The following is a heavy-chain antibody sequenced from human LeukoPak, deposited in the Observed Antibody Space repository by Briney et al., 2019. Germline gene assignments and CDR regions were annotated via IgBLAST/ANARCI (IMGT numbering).Heavy chain of an antibody. D-gene: IGHD6-13*01. CDR3: AKAPATANYYFDY. CDR1: GFTFSSYS. CDR2: MSGSGGIT. Sequence: GGSLRLSCAVSGFTFSSYSMSWVRQAPGKGLEWVSAMSGSGGITNYVDSVKGRFTISRDNSKNTLYLQMNSLRAEDTAVYYCAKAPATANYYFDYWGQGTLVTVSS. J-gene: IGHJ4*02. V-gene: IGHV3-23*01.